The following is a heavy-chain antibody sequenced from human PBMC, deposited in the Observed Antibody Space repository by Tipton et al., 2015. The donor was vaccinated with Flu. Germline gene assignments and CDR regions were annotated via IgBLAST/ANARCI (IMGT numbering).Heavy chain of an antibody. CDR3: ARVPESRTHDYGDAPDH. J-gene: IGHJ4*02. V-gene: IGHV4-59*01. Sequence: TLSLTCTVSGGSISSYYWSWIRQPPGKGLGWIGYIYYSGSTNYNPSLKSRVTISVDTSKNQFSLKLSSVTAADTAVYYCARVPESRTHDYGDAPDHWGQGTLVTVSS. CDR1: GGSISSYY. D-gene: IGHD4-17*01. CDR2: IYYSGST.